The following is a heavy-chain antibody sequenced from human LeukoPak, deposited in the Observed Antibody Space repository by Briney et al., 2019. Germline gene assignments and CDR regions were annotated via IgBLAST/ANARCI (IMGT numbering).Heavy chain of an antibody. CDR2: IYYSGST. V-gene: IGHV4-59*01. Sequence: SETLSLTCTVSGGSISSYYWSWIRQPPGKGLECIGYIYYSGSTNYNPSLKSRVTISVDTSKNQFSLNLSSVTAADTAVYYCARELKVGNTGYYFDYWGQGTLVTASS. CDR1: GGSISSYY. J-gene: IGHJ4*02. D-gene: IGHD2/OR15-2a*01. CDR3: ARELKVGNTGYYFDY.